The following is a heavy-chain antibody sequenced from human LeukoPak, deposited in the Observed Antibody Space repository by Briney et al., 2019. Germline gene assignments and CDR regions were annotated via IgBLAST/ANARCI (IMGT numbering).Heavy chain of an antibody. D-gene: IGHD3-3*02. CDR2: ISSSSTI. Sequence: PGGSLRLSCAASGFTFSSFSMNWVRQAPGKGLEWVSYISSSSTIYYADSVKGRFTISRDNAKNSLYLQMNSLRAEDTAVYYCARVGIASFDYWGQGTLVTVSS. V-gene: IGHV3-48*04. J-gene: IGHJ4*02. CDR1: GFTFSSFS. CDR3: ARVGIASFDY.